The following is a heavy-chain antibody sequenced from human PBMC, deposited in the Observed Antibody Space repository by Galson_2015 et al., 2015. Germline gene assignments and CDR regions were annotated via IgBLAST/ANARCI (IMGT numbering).Heavy chain of an antibody. CDR1: GFTFSDYY. CDR3: ARGEGSGWYAFDI. CDR2: ISSSSSYT. Sequence: SLRLSCAASGFTFSDYYMSWIRRAPGKGLEWVSYISSSSSYTNYADSVKGRSTISRDNAKNSLYLQMNSLRAEDTAVYYCARGEGSGWYAFDIWGQGTMVTVSS. D-gene: IGHD6-19*01. V-gene: IGHV3-11*06. J-gene: IGHJ3*02.